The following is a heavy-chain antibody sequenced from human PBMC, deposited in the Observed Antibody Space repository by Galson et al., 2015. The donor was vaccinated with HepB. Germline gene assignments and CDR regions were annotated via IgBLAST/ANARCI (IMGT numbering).Heavy chain of an antibody. J-gene: IGHJ6*02. D-gene: IGHD6-19*01. CDR3: ARQGVAVTGTYYSGMDV. CDR1: GGSISTNTYH. Sequence: TLSLTCTVSGGSISTNTYHWGWIRQPPGKGLEWIGIMYCYGSSDYNPSLKSRVTIAVDSSKNQFSLKLSSVTAADTAVYYCARQGVAVTGTYYSGMDVWGQGTTVTVSS. V-gene: IGHV4-39*01. CDR2: MYCYGSS.